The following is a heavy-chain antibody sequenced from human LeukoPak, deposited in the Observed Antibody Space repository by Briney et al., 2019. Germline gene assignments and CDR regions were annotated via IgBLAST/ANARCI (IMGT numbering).Heavy chain of an antibody. CDR2: IYYSGST. J-gene: IGHJ4*02. V-gene: IGHV4-39*07. CDR1: GGSISSSSYY. CDR3: ADLPYGSGQNSDY. Sequence: SETLSLTCTVSGGSISSSSYYWGWIRQPPGKGLEWIGSIYYSGSTYYNPSLKSRVTISVDTSKNQFSLKLSSVTAADTAVYYCADLPYGSGQNSDYWGQGTLVTVSS. D-gene: IGHD3-10*01.